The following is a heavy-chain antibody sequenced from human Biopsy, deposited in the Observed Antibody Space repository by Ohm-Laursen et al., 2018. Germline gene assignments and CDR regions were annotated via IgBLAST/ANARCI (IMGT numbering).Heavy chain of an antibody. D-gene: IGHD3-9*01. CDR3: AKQGATILSSFDS. CDR1: GFTFSNYA. Sequence: GSLRLSCAASGFTFSNYATSWVRQAPGKGLEWVSTITSSGGSTYFADSVKGRFTISRDNSKNRLYLQMNSLRGEDTAVYYCAKQGATILSSFDSWGQGTLVTVSS. J-gene: IGHJ5*01. CDR2: ITSSGGST. V-gene: IGHV3-23*01.